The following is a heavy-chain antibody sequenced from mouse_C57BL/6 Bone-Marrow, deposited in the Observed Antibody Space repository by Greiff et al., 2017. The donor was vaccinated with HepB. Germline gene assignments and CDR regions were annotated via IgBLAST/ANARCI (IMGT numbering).Heavy chain of an antibody. D-gene: IGHD4-1*01. CDR2: IRLKSDNYAT. J-gene: IGHJ4*01. V-gene: IGHV6-3*01. CDR3: TRGLGRDYAMDY. Sequence: EVHLVESGGGLVQPGGSMKLSCVASGFTFSNYWMNWVRQSPEKGLEWVAQIRLKSDNYATHYAESVKGRFTISRDDSKSSVYLQMNNLRAEDTGIYYCTRGLGRDYAMDYWGQGTSVTVSS. CDR1: GFTFSNYW.